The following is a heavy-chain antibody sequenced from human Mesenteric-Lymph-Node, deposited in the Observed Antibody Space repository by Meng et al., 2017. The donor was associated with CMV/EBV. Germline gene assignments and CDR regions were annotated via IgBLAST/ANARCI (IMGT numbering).Heavy chain of an antibody. CDR1: GGTFSSYA. V-gene: IGHV1-69*05. J-gene: IGHJ5*02. CDR3: ARTNYDFWSGYWFDP. Sequence: SGGTFSSYASSWVRQAPGQGLEWMGGIIPIFGTANYAQKFQGRVTITTDESTSTAYMELSSLRSEDTAVYYCARTNYDFWSGYWFDPWGQGTLVTVSS. D-gene: IGHD3-3*01. CDR2: IIPIFGTA.